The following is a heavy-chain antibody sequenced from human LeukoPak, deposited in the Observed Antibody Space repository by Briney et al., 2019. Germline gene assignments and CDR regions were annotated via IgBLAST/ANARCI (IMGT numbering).Heavy chain of an antibody. Sequence: PGGSLRLSCAASGFTFSSYAMSWVRQAPGKGLEWVSAISGSGGSTYYADSVKGRFTISRDNSKNTLYLQMNSLRAEDTAVYYCAKVSVRQRKDTAMVTVPFDYWGQGTLVTVSS. D-gene: IGHD5-18*01. CDR3: AKVSVRQRKDTAMVTVPFDY. CDR2: ISGSGGST. V-gene: IGHV3-23*01. J-gene: IGHJ4*02. CDR1: GFTFSSYA.